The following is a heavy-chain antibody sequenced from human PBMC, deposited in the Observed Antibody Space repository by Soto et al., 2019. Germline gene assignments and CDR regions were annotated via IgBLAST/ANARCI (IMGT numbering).Heavy chain of an antibody. CDR2: INSDGSTI. D-gene: IGHD2-21*02. Sequence: PGGSLRLSCAASGFTFGPFWMHWVRQAPGKGLVWLSHINSDGSTIVYADSVKGRFTISRDNAKNKLYLQMNSLRAEDTAVYYCARATMPLAYCGGDCYSADYWGQGT. CDR3: ARATMPLAYCGGDCYSADY. V-gene: IGHV3-74*01. J-gene: IGHJ4*02. CDR1: GFTFGPFW.